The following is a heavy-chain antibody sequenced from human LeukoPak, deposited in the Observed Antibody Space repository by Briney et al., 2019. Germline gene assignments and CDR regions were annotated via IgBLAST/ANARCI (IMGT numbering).Heavy chain of an antibody. D-gene: IGHD2-2*01. V-gene: IGHV1-69*01. CDR1: GGTFSSYA. CDR2: IIPIFGAA. J-gene: IGHJ4*02. CDR3: ARTLYCSSTSCYSRGYYDL. Sequence: ASVKVSCKASGGTFSSYAISWVRQAPGQGLEWMGGIIPIFGAANYAQKFQGRVTITADESTSTAYMELSSLRSEDTAVYYCARTLYCSSTSCYSRGYYDLWGQGTLVTVSS.